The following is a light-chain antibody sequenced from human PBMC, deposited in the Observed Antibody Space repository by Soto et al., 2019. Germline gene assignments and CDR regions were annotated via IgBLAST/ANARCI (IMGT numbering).Light chain of an antibody. V-gene: IGKV3-15*01. CDR3: QQYSQWPLT. Sequence: EIVMTQSPATLSVSPGERATLSCRASQSVTSNLAWYQQKPGQAPRLLMYGVSTRATGIPARFGGSGSATEFTLTISSLQSEDFALYYCQQYSQWPLTFGGGTTVDIK. CDR1: QSVTSN. J-gene: IGKJ4*01. CDR2: GVS.